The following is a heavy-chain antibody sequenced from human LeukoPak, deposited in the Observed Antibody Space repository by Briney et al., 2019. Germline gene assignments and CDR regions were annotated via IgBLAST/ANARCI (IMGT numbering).Heavy chain of an antibody. V-gene: IGHV1-69*05. D-gene: IGHD3-22*01. CDR2: IIPIFGTA. CDR1: GGTFSSYA. CDR3: ASYDSFGAFDI. J-gene: IGHJ3*02. Sequence: GASVKVSCKASGGTFSSYAISWVRQAPGQGLEWMGRIIPIFGTANYAQKFQGRVTITTDESTSTAYMELSSLRSEDTAVHYCASYDSFGAFDIWGQGTMVTVSS.